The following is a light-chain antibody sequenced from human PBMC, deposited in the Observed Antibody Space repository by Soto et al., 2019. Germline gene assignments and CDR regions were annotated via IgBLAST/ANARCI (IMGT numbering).Light chain of an antibody. Sequence: IVLTQSPGTLSLSPGERTTLPCRASQSISRYLAWSQQKPGQGPRLLIYGASSRATGTPDRLSGSGSGTDFTLTINRLEPEDFALYYCQQYGSSPPTFGQGTNVDIK. J-gene: IGKJ1*01. CDR2: GAS. CDR3: QQYGSSPPT. CDR1: QSISRY. V-gene: IGKV3-20*01.